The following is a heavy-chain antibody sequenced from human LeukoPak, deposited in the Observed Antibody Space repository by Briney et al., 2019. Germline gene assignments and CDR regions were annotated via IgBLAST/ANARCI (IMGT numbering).Heavy chain of an antibody. Sequence: PSETLSLTCAVYGGSISSYYWSWIRQPPGKGLEWIGYIYYSGSTNYNPSLKSRVTISVDTSKNQFSLKLSSVTAADTAVYYCATGIQLWAFDYWGQGTLVTVSS. D-gene: IGHD5-18*01. CDR2: IYYSGST. J-gene: IGHJ4*02. CDR3: ATGIQLWAFDY. CDR1: GGSISSYY. V-gene: IGHV4-59*08.